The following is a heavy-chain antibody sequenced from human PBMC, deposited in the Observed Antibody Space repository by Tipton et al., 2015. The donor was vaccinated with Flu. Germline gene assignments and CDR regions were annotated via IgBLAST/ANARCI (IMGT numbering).Heavy chain of an antibody. CDR2: IYYSGST. Sequence: TLSLTCTVSGGSISSSSYYWGWIRQPPGKGLEWIGSIYYSGSTNYNPSLKSRVTISVDTSKNQFSLKLSSVTAADTAVYYCAREASESMIVVVMGDAFDIWGQGTMVTVSS. J-gene: IGHJ3*02. D-gene: IGHD3-22*01. CDR3: AREASESMIVVVMGDAFDI. CDR1: GGSISSSSYY. V-gene: IGHV4-39*07.